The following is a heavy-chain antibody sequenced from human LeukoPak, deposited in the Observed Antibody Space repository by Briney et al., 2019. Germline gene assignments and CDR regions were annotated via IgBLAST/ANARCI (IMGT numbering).Heavy chain of an antibody. J-gene: IGHJ4*02. Sequence: PSQTLSLTCTVSGNSISSGDNYWSWIRQPAGKGLEWIGRIYTSGSTNYNPSLKSRVTISGDTSKNQFSLRLSSVTAADTAVYYCARETGSSSDYWGQGTLVTVSS. D-gene: IGHD2-2*01. CDR3: ARETGSSSDY. V-gene: IGHV4-61*02. CDR1: GNSISSGDNY. CDR2: IYTSGST.